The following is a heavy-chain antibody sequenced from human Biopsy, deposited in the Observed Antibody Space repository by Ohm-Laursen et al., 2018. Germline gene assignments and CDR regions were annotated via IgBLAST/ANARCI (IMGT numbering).Heavy chain of an antibody. CDR2: IYTSGST. CDR3: ARAAFGPFDS. Sequence: SDTLSLTCTVSGGSISGSSWSWIRQAPGKGLEWIGRIYTSGSTNFNPSLKSRVTMSIDTSKNQFSLRLSSVTAADTAVYYCARAAFGPFDSWGQGALVTVSS. V-gene: IGHV4-4*07. CDR1: GGSISGSS. D-gene: IGHD3-16*01. J-gene: IGHJ4*02.